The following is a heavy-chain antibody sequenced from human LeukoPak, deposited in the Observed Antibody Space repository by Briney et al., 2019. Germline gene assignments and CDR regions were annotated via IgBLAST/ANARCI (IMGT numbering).Heavy chain of an antibody. CDR2: VDPEDGET. CDR3: ATDSGCSSTSCQFDY. Sequence: GATVKISCKASGYTFTDYYMHWVQQATGKGLEWMGRVDPEDGETIYAEKFQGRVTITADTSTDTAYMELSSLRSEDTAVYYCATDSGCSSTSCQFDYWGQGTLVTVSS. D-gene: IGHD2-2*01. CDR1: GYTFTDYY. V-gene: IGHV1-69-2*01. J-gene: IGHJ4*02.